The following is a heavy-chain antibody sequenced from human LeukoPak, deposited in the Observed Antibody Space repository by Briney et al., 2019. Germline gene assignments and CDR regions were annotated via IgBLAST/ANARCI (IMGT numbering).Heavy chain of an antibody. D-gene: IGHD4-17*01. CDR1: GFDLSSYW. V-gene: IGHV3-74*01. CDR3: ARPDYGDSVSVGY. CDR2: INSDGSST. Sequence: GGSLRLSCAASGFDLSSYWMHWVRQAPGKGLVWVSRINSDGSSTSYADSVKGRFTVSRDNAKNTLYLQMNSLRAEDTAVYYCARPDYGDSVSVGYWGQGTLVTVSS. J-gene: IGHJ4*02.